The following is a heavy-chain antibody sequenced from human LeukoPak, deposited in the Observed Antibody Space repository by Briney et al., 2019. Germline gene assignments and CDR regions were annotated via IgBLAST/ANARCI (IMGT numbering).Heavy chain of an antibody. J-gene: IGHJ3*02. CDR2: IYYSGST. V-gene: IGHV4-61*03. D-gene: IGHD6-19*01. Sequence: PSETLSLTCTVSGGSISSSSYYWTWIRQPPGKGLEWIAYIYYSGSTNYTPSLKSRVTISVDTSKNHFSLKLRSVTAADTAVYYCARPSRGGWHFDIWGKGTMVTVSS. CDR1: GGSISSSSYY. CDR3: ARPSRGGWHFDI.